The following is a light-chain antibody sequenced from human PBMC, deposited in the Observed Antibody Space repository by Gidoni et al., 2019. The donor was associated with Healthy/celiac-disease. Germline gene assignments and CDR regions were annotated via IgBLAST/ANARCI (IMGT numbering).Light chain of an antibody. Sequence: DIVMTQSPDSLAVSLGERATINCKSSQSVLYSSNNKNYLAWYQQKPGQPPKLLIYLASTRESGVPDRFSGSGSGTDFTLTISSLQAEDVAVYYCQQYYSSLALTFGGGTKVEI. V-gene: IGKV4-1*01. CDR3: QQYYSSLALT. CDR2: LAS. CDR1: QSVLYSSNNKNY. J-gene: IGKJ4*01.